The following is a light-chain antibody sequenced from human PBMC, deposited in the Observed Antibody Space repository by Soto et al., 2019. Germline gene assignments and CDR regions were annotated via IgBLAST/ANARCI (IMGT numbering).Light chain of an antibody. Sequence: EVVMTQSPATLSVSPGEIATLSCRASQSVSTKLAWYHQKPGQAPRLLIYGASTRATGISTRFSGSGSGTEFTLTISSLQSEDLGIYYCQHDSIWPPLTFGGGSKVEIK. CDR1: QSVSTK. CDR3: QHDSIWPPLT. CDR2: GAS. V-gene: IGKV3-15*01. J-gene: IGKJ4*02.